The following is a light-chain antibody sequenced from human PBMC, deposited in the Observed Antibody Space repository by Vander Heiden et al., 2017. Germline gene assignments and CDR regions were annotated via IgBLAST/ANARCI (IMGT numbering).Light chain of an antibody. Sequence: DIVLPPSPATPSLSPGEAATLSCTASQSVSISLSCYQQQPHQPPSLLIYDASNRATGIPARFSGSGSWTDFTLTISSRVAEDFAVYYCQHRSNWPPGATFGGGTKVEIK. CDR2: DAS. J-gene: IGKJ4*01. CDR3: QHRSNWPPGAT. V-gene: IGKV3-11*01. CDR1: QSVSIS.